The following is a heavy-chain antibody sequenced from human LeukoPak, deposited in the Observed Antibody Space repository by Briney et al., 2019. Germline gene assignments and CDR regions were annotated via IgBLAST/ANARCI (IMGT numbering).Heavy chain of an antibody. V-gene: IGHV1-2*02. Sequence: ASVKVSCKASGYTFTGYYMHWVRQAPGQGLEWMGWINPNSGGKNYAQKFQGRVTMTRDTSISTAYMELSRLRSDDTAVYYCAKGRDGYTPDDAFDIWGQGTMVTVSS. CDR1: GYTFTGYY. D-gene: IGHD5-24*01. CDR2: INPNSGGK. CDR3: AKGRDGYTPDDAFDI. J-gene: IGHJ3*02.